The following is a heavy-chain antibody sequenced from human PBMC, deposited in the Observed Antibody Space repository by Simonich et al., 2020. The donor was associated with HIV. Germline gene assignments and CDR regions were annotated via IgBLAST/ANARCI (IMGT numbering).Heavy chain of an antibody. D-gene: IGHD4-17*01. J-gene: IGHJ4*02. CDR3: ARRHPTTVTTPYFDY. CDR1: GGSFSGYY. Sequence: QAQLQQWGAGLLKPSETLSLTCAVYGGSFSGYYWSWIRQPPGKGLEWSGEINHSGSTNYNPSLKSRVTISVDTSKNQFSLKLSSVTAADTAVYYCARRHPTTVTTPYFDYWGQGTLVTVSS. V-gene: IGHV4-34*01. CDR2: INHSGST.